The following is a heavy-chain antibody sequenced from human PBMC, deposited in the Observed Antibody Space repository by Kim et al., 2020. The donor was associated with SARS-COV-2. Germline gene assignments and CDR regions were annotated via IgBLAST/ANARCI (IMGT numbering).Heavy chain of an antibody. CDR2: T. J-gene: IGHJ4*02. Sequence: TNYAQIVRGRVPMTRDTSTSTVYMELSSLRSEDTAVYYCSRNVDSGYDYWGQGTLVTVSS. D-gene: IGHD5-12*01. CDR3: SRNVDSGYDY. V-gene: IGHV1-46*01.